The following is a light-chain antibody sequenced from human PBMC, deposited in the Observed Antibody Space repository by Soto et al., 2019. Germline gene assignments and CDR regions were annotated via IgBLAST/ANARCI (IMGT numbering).Light chain of an antibody. J-gene: IGKJ1*01. CDR1: QTVSSY. CDR3: QQGYGCRWT. Sequence: DILMSLSPSALSASVGGVVTIACRASQTVSSYLDWYRQKPGKAPELLIHDASRMQSGIPSRFTGTGFGTDFTLTITSLQPEDFATYYCQQGYGCRWTFGQGTKVDIK. V-gene: IGKV1-39*01. CDR2: DAS.